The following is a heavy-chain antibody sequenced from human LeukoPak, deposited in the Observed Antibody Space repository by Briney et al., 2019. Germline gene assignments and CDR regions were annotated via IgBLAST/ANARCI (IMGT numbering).Heavy chain of an antibody. D-gene: IGHD3-22*01. J-gene: IGHJ4*02. CDR1: GGSFSGYY. Sequence: SETLSLTCAVYGGSFSGYYWSWIRQPPGKGLEWIGEINHSGSTNYNPSLKSRVTIPVDTSKNQFSLKLSSVTATDTAVYYCARDYYDSSGYHDYWGQGTLVTVSS. V-gene: IGHV4-34*01. CDR3: ARDYYDSSGYHDY. CDR2: INHSGST.